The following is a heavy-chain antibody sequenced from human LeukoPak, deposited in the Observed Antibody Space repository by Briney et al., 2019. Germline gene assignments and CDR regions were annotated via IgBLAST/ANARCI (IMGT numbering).Heavy chain of an antibody. CDR3: ARGDLYGDYVILN. CDR1: GFTFSSCG. J-gene: IGHJ4*02. V-gene: IGHV3-33*01. D-gene: IGHD4-17*01. Sequence: PGRSLRLSCAASGFTFSSCGMHCVRHAPGNGLEWVAVIWYNGSNKYYADSVKGRFTISRDNSKNTLYLQMNSLRAEDTAVYCCARGDLYGDYVILNWGQGTLVTVSS. CDR2: IWYNGSNK.